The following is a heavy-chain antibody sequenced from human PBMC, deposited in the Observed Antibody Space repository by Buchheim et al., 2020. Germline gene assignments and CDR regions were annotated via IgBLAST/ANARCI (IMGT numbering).Heavy chain of an antibody. J-gene: IGHJ4*02. V-gene: IGHV4-31*03. D-gene: IGHD4-11*01. Sequence: QVHLQESGPGLVKPSQTLSLTCTVSGGSISSGGYYWSWIRQHPGKGLELIGYTNYSGSTYYNPSLKSRVIISGDTSKNQFFLKLSSVTAADTAVYYCARGVGYSNYGTLGYWGQGTL. CDR3: ARGVGYSNYGTLGY. CDR2: TNYSGST. CDR1: GGSISSGGYY.